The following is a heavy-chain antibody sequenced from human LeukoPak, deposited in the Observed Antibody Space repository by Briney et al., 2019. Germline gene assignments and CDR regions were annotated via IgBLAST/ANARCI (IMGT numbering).Heavy chain of an antibody. CDR2: ISSSSSYI. CDR1: GFTFSSYS. Sequence: GGSLRLSCAASGFTFSSYSMNWVRQAPGKGLEWVSSISSSSSYIYYADSVKGRFTISRDNSKNTLYLQMNSLRAEDTAVYHCARDWDTAMVTPLDYWGQGTLVTVSS. D-gene: IGHD5-18*01. V-gene: IGHV3-21*01. J-gene: IGHJ4*02. CDR3: ARDWDTAMVTPLDY.